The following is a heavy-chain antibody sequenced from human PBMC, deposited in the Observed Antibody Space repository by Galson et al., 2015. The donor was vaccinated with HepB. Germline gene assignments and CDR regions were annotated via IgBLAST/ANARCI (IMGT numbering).Heavy chain of an antibody. CDR1: GGTFSSYA. J-gene: IGHJ4*02. CDR3: ARGTYSGYDLGLGY. V-gene: IGHV1-69*13. Sequence: SVKVSCKASGGTFSSYAISWVRQAPGQGLEWMGGIIPIFGTANYAQKFQGRVTITADESTSTAYMELSSLRSEDTAVYYCARGTYSGYDLGLGYWGQGTLVTVSS. D-gene: IGHD5-12*01. CDR2: IIPIFGTA.